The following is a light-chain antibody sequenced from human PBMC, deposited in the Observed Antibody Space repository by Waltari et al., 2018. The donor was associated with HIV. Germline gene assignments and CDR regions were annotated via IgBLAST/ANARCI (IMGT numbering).Light chain of an antibody. CDR2: EVT. CDR1: SSDVESSNF. J-gene: IGLJ3*02. V-gene: IGLV2-23*02. CDR3: CSYAGSSTWV. Sequence: QSALTQPASASGSPGQSITISCTGTSSDVESSNFVSWYQQHPGKAPKLMIYEVTKRPAGVSNRFSGSKSGNTASLTISGLRAEDEADYYCCSYAGSSTWVFGGGTKLTVL.